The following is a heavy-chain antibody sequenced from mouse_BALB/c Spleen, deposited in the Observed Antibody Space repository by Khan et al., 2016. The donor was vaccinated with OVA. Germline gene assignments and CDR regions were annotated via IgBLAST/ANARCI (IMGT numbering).Heavy chain of an antibody. CDR2: VNPSNGGT. CDR3: VRCYEFFPY. D-gene: IGHD2-12*01. J-gene: IGHJ3*01. Sequence: IQLVQSGPDLVKPGASVKISCKASGYSFTAYYMHWVKESHGKTLECIGRVNPSNGGTTYNQKFRDRAILTVDKSSSTAYMELRSLTSEDSAVYYCVRCYEFFPYWGQGTLVTFSA. V-gene: IGHV1-18*01. CDR1: GYSFTAYY.